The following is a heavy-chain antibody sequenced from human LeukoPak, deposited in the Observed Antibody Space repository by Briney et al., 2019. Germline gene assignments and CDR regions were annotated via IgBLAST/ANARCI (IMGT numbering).Heavy chain of an antibody. V-gene: IGHV4-34*01. D-gene: IGHD3-10*01. CDR2: INHSGST. J-gene: IGHJ5*02. CDR3: ARSIGYGES. CDR1: GGSFSGYY. Sequence: NPSETLSLTCAVYGGSFSGYYWSWIRQPPGKGLEWIGEINHSGSTNYNPSLKSRVTISVDTSKNQFSLKLSSVTAADTAVYYCARSIGYGESWGQGTLVTVSS.